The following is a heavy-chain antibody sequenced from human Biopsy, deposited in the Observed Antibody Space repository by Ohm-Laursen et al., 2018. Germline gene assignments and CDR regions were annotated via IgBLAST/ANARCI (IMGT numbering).Heavy chain of an antibody. J-gene: IGHJ1*01. V-gene: IGHV1-69*06. CDR1: GGTFSNYG. Sequence: SVKVSCKAPGGTFSNYGVNWVRQAPGQGLEWLGGNIPILGTGNYAQKFQDRVTVAADTSTITATMELRSLRSDDTAVYYCATKLTGYFHHWGQGTLVIVSS. CDR2: NIPILGTG. CDR3: ATKLTGYFHH. D-gene: IGHD3-9*01.